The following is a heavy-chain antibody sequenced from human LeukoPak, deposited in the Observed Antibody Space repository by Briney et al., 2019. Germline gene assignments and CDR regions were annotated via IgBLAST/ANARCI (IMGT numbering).Heavy chain of an antibody. CDR2: IYYSGST. V-gene: IGHV4-39*01. D-gene: IGHD3-3*02. Sequence: SETLSLTCTVSGGSISSSGYYWGWIRQPPGKGLECIGNIYYSGSTYYNPSLKSRVTISVDTSKNQLSLKLSSVTAADTAVYYCARLRRLAIIDYWGQGTLVTVSS. J-gene: IGHJ4*02. CDR3: ARLRRLAIIDY. CDR1: GGSISSSGYY.